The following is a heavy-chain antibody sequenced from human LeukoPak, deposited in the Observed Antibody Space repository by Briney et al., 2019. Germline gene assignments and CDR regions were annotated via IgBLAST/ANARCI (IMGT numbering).Heavy chain of an antibody. V-gene: IGHV4-59*12. CDR3: AREFDY. CDR1: GGSISSYY. J-gene: IGHJ4*02. CDR2: IYYSGST. Sequence: PSETLSLTCTVSGGSISSYYWSWIRQPPGKGLEWIGYIYYSGSTNYNPSLKSRVTISVDRFKNQFSPKLSSVTAADTAVYYCAREFDYWGQGTLVTVSS.